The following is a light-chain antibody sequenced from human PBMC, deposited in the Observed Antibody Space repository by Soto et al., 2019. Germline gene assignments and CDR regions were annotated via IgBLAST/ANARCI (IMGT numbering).Light chain of an antibody. V-gene: IGKV1-5*01. CDR1: QSISSW. CDR3: QQYNSYSRP. J-gene: IGKJ1*01. CDR2: DAY. Sequence: DIQMTQSPSTLSASVGDRVTITCRASQSISSWLAWYQQKPGKAPKLLIYDAYSLESGVPSRFRGSGSGTEFTLTIIILQPYEFATYYGQQYNSYSRPFGQGTKVDIK.